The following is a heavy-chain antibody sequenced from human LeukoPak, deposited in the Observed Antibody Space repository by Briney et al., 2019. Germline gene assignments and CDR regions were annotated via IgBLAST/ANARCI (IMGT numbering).Heavy chain of an antibody. CDR3: AKASPGGTRYGMDV. CDR1: GLTFSSYA. CDR2: ISSAGGNT. Sequence: GGSLRLSCAASGLTFSSYAMTWVRQAPGKGPEWVSGISSAGGNTYYADSVKGRFTISRDNSKNTLYLQLNSLRAEDTAIYYCAKASPGGTRYGMDVWGQGTTVTVSS. J-gene: IGHJ6*02. V-gene: IGHV3-23*01. D-gene: IGHD1-1*01.